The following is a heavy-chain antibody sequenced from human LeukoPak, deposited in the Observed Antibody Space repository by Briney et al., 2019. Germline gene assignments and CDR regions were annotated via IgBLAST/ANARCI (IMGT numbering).Heavy chain of an antibody. D-gene: IGHD3-22*01. Sequence: GGSLRLSCAASGFTFSTYSMNWVRQAPGKGLEWVSSISSGASYIYYADSVKGRFTISRDNAKNTLYLQMNSLRAGDTAAFYCAKDNYYGSSAVIDYWGQGTLVTVSS. CDR2: ISSGASYI. J-gene: IGHJ4*02. CDR1: GFTFSTYS. V-gene: IGHV3-21*01. CDR3: AKDNYYGSSAVIDY.